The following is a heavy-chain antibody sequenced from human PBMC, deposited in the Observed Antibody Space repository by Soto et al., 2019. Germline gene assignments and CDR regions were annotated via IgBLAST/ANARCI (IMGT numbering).Heavy chain of an antibody. CDR2: IYPGDSET. J-gene: IGHJ4*02. CDR3: ARPGVATDTVVYDF. V-gene: IGHV5-51*01. CDR1: GYSFANYW. D-gene: IGHD5-18*01. Sequence: GESLKISCKASGYSFANYWIGWVCQKPGKGLEWMGVIYPGDSETTYSPSFEGQVIISVDRSSGTAFLEWSSLKASDTAMYYCARPGVATDTVVYDFWGQGTQVTVSS.